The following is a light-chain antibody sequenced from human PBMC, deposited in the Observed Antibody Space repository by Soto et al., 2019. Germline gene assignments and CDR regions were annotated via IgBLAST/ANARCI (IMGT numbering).Light chain of an antibody. CDR3: QHFYTPSYT. CDR1: QSVLYSSNNKNY. V-gene: IGKV4-1*01. CDR2: WAS. J-gene: IGKJ2*01. Sequence: DIVMTQSPDSLAVSLGERATIYCKSSQSVLYSSNNKNYLAWYQQKPGQPPKLLIYWASTRESGVPDRFSGSGSGTDFTLTISSLQAEDVAVYYCQHFYTPSYTFGQGTKLEIK.